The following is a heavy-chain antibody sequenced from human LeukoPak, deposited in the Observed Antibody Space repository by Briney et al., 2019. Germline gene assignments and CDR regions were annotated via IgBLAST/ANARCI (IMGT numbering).Heavy chain of an antibody. V-gene: IGHV4-59*12. CDR2: IYYSGST. D-gene: IGHD3-10*01. CDR1: GGSISSYY. J-gene: IGHJ4*02. Sequence: SETLSLTCTVSGGSISSYYWSWIRQPPGKGLEWIGYIYYSGSTNYNPSLKSRVTISVDTSKNQFSLKLSSVTVADTAVYYCARVNMVRGVRGRSVFDYWGQGTLVTVSS. CDR3: ARVNMVRGVRGRSVFDY.